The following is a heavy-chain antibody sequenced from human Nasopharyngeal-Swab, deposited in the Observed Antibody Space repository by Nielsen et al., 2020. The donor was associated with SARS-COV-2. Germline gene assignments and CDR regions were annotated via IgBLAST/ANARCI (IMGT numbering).Heavy chain of an antibody. V-gene: IGHV4-34*01. Sequence: SDTLSLTCAVYGGSFSGYYWSWIRQPPGKGLEWIGEINHSGSTNYNPSLKSRVTISVDTSKNQFSLKLSSVTAADTAVYYCARGGMDTGYYFDYWGQGTLVTVSS. J-gene: IGHJ4*02. CDR3: ARGGMDTGYYFDY. CDR2: INHSGST. CDR1: GGSFSGYY. D-gene: IGHD5-18*01.